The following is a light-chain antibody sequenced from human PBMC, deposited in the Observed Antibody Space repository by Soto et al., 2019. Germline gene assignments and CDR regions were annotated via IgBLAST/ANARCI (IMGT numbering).Light chain of an antibody. CDR3: CSYAGSNNLV. V-gene: IGLV2-8*01. CDR1: SSDVGGYNY. Sequence: QSALTQPPSASGSPGQSVTISCTGTSSDVGGYNYVSWYQQYPGKAPKLMIYEGNKRPSGVPDRFSGSKSGNTASLTVSGLQTEDEADYYCCSYAGSNNLVFGGGTQLTVL. CDR2: EGN. J-gene: IGLJ2*01.